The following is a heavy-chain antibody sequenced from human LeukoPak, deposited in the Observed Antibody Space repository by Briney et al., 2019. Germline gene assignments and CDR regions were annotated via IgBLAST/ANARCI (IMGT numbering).Heavy chain of an antibody. D-gene: IGHD4-23*01. CDR1: GFTFTNFA. V-gene: IGHV3-30*14. CDR3: ARVGGGGKGFDN. CDR2: IAFDGSEK. J-gene: IGHJ4*02. Sequence: PGGSLRLSCVASGFTFTNFALQWVRQAPGKGLEWVALIAFDGSEKYYADSVKGRFTISRENAKNSLYLQMNSLRAGDTAVYYCARVGGGGKGFDNWGQGTLVTVSS.